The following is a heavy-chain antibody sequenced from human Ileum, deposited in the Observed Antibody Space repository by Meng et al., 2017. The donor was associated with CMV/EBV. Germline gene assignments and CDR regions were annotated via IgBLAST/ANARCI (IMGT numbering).Heavy chain of an antibody. CDR3: AKVNFCNGGSCNELDY. V-gene: IGHV3-48*03. Sequence: GESLKISCAASGFTIDIYEMNWVRQAPGRGLEWVSLITSDGNTKYYADSVEGRFTISRDNAKNSLLLQMRNLRAEDTAVYYCAKVNFCNGGSCNELDYWGQGALVTVSS. CDR1: GFTIDIYE. D-gene: IGHD2-15*01. J-gene: IGHJ4*02. CDR2: ITSDGNTK.